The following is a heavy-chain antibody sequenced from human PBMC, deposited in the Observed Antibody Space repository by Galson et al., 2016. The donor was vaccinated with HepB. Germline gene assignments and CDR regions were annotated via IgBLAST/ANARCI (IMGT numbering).Heavy chain of an antibody. CDR2: IYYSGST. V-gene: IGHV4-39*01. D-gene: IGHD5-12*01. CDR1: GGSISSSSYS. CDR3: ARPWIGGYDSWYFDL. J-gene: IGHJ2*01. Sequence: SETLSLTCTVSGGSISSSSYSWGWTRQPPGKGLEWIGSIYYSGSTYYTPSLKSRVTISVDTSKNQFSLKLCSVTAADTAVYYCARPWIGGYDSWYFDLWGRGTLVTVSS.